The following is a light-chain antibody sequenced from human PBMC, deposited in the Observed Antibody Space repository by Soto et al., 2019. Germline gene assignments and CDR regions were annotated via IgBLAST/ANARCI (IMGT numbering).Light chain of an antibody. V-gene: IGKV1-16*01. CDR1: QGISNH. J-gene: IGKJ3*01. CDR2: SAS. CDR3: QQYHSYPFI. Sequence: DIQKTQSPTSLSASVRDRVTITCRASQGISNHLAWVQQKPGEAPKSLVYSASSLQSEVPSRFSGSGSGTDFTLTISSLQPEDFATYYCQQYHSYPFIFGPGTKVDLK.